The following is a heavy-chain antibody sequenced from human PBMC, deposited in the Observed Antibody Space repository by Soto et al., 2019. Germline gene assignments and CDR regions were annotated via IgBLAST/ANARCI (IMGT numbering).Heavy chain of an antibody. D-gene: IGHD2-15*01. Sequence: SETLSLTCTVSGGSISSSSYYWGWIRQPPGKGLEWIGSIYYSGSTYYNPSLKSRVTISVDTSKNQFSLELSSVTAADTAVYYCAGTGRYCSGGSCIEFTRPDDAFDIWGQGTMVTVSS. CDR1: GGSISSSSYY. V-gene: IGHV4-39*01. CDR2: IYYSGST. J-gene: IGHJ3*02. CDR3: AGTGRYCSGGSCIEFTRPDDAFDI.